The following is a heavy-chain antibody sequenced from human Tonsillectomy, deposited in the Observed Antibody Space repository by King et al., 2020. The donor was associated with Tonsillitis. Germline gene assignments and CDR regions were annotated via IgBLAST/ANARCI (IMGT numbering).Heavy chain of an antibody. V-gene: IGHV1-46*01. CDR1: GYTFTSYY. CDR2: INPSGGST. CDR3: ASTPSYYDSSGYGGLVY. Sequence: QLVQSGAEVKKPGAPVKVSCKASGYTFTSYYMHWVRQAPGQGLQWMGIINPSGGSTTYAQKFQGRVTMTRDTSTSTVYMELSSLRSEDTAVYYCASTPSYYDSSGYGGLVYWGQGTLVTVSS. J-gene: IGHJ4*02. D-gene: IGHD3-22*01.